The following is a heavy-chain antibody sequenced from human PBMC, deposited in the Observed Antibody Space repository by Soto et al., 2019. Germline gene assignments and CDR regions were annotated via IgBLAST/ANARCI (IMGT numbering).Heavy chain of an antibody. J-gene: IGHJ4*02. CDR1: GYIFTSYG. D-gene: IGHD6-25*01. Sequence: QVQLVQSGTELEKPGAPVKVSCTASGYIFTSYGISWVRLVPGQGLEWMGGISAYTGDTKYAQILQGRVTMATDTITRTAYREMSSLTPDDTAGYYCAIVAAEGTSPPPHGSDYGGQGTLVSVSS. CDR2: ISAYTGDT. V-gene: IGHV1-18*01. CDR3: AIVAAEGTSPPPHGSDY.